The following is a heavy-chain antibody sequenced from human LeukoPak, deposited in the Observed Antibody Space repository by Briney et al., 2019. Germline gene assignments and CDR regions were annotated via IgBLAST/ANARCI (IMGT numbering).Heavy chain of an antibody. CDR3: ARDHSGSYFFYYYYYGMDV. CDR2: IKQDGSEK. D-gene: IGHD1-26*01. Sequence: GGSLRLSCAASGFTFSSYWMSWVRQAPGKGLEWVANIKQDGSEKYYVDSVKGRFTISRDNAKNSLHLQMNSLRAEDTAVYYCARDHSGSYFFYYYYYGMDVWGQGTTVTVSS. V-gene: IGHV3-7*01. CDR1: GFTFSSYW. J-gene: IGHJ6*02.